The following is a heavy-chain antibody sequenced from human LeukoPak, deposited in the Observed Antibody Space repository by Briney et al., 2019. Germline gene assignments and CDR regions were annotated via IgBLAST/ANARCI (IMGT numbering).Heavy chain of an antibody. J-gene: IGHJ4*02. V-gene: IGHV3-30*18. CDR1: GFTFSSYA. CDR2: VSYDGSK. D-gene: IGHD2-21*01. Sequence: QTGGSLRLSCAASGFTFSSYAMSWVRQAPGKGLGWVAVVSYDGSKYYADSVKGRFTISRDNSKNTLYLQMSSLRAEDTAVYYCAKDLNRGLPDYWGQGTLVTVSS. CDR3: AKDLNRGLPDY.